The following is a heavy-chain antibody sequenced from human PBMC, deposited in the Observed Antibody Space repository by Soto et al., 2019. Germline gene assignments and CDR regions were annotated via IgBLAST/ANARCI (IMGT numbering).Heavy chain of an antibody. CDR3: AKSDCGGDCFLTGGMDV. V-gene: IGHV3-30*18. J-gene: IGHJ6*02. D-gene: IGHD2-21*02. Sequence: LRLSCAASGFTFSSYGMHWVRQAPGKGLEWVAVISYDGSNKYYADSVKGRFTISRDNSKNTLYLQMNSLRAEDTAVYYCAKSDCGGDCFLTGGMDVWGQGTTVTVSS. CDR1: GFTFSSYG. CDR2: ISYDGSNK.